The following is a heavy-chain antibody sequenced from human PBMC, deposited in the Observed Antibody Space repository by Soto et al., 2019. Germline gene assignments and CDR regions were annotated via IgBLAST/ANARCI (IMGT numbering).Heavy chain of an antibody. CDR2: IIPIFGTA. J-gene: IGHJ6*02. Sequence: SVKVSCKASGGTFSSYAISWVRQAPGQGLEWMGGIIPIFGTANYAQKFQGRVTITADKSTSTAYMELSSLRSEDTAVYYCARVRGILVAARYYYYYGMDVWGQGTTVTVSS. CDR3: ARVRGILVAARYYYYYGMDV. V-gene: IGHV1-69*06. D-gene: IGHD6-6*01. CDR1: GGTFSSYA.